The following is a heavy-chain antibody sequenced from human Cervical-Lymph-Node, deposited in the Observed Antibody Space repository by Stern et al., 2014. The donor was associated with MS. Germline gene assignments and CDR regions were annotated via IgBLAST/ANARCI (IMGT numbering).Heavy chain of an antibody. Sequence: VQLQQWGAGLLKPSETLSLTCAVYGGSFSGYYWSWIRQSPGKGLEWIGEINHSGNTNYNPSLKSRVHISQDRSRSQFSLKLGSVTAADTAVYYCARYTVRDWFDPWGQGTLVIVSS. D-gene: IGHD4-17*01. CDR1: GGSFSGYY. CDR3: ARYTVRDWFDP. J-gene: IGHJ5*02. CDR2: INHSGNT. V-gene: IGHV4-34*01.